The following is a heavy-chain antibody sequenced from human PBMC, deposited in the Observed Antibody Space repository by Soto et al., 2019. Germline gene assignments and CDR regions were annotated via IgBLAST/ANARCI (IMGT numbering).Heavy chain of an antibody. Sequence: SETLSLTXTVSGGSISSSSYYWGWIRQPPGKGLEWIGSIYYSGSTYYNPSLKSRVTISVDTSKYQFSLKLSSVTAADTAVYYCARLHSSSSGWFDPWGQGTLVTVSS. D-gene: IGHD6-13*01. CDR3: ARLHSSSSGWFDP. CDR2: IYYSGST. CDR1: GGSISSSSYY. J-gene: IGHJ5*02. V-gene: IGHV4-39*01.